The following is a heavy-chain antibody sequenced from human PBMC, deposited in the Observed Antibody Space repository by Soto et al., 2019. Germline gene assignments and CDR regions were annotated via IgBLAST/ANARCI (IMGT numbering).Heavy chain of an antibody. Sequence: EVQLLESGGGLVQPGGSLRLSCAASGFTFSTYAMSWVRQAPGRGLEWVSSFSDSGGSIYYADSVKGRFTISRDNSQNTLSLQMNSLRAEDTAVYYCVQTGVSWGVGENYLDNWGQGTLVTVSS. V-gene: IGHV3-23*01. J-gene: IGHJ4*02. CDR3: VQTGVSWGVGENYLDN. CDR1: GFTFSTYA. D-gene: IGHD3-10*01. CDR2: FSDSGGSI.